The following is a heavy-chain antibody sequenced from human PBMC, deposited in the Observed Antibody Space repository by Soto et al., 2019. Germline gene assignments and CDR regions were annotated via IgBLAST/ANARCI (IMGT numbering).Heavy chain of an antibody. Sequence: QVQLVQSGAEVKKPGSSVKVSCKASGGTFSSYAISWVRQAPGQGLEWMGGIIPIFGTANYAQKFQGRVTITADESTSTASMELSRLRSEETAVYYCARHVPAAGYYYGMDDWGQGTTVTVSS. J-gene: IGHJ6*02. D-gene: IGHD2-2*01. CDR1: GGTFSSYA. V-gene: IGHV1-69*12. CDR3: ARHVPAAGYYYGMDD. CDR2: IIPIFGTA.